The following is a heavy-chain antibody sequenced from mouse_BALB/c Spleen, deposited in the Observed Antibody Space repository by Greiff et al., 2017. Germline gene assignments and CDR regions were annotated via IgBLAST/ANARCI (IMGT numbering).Heavy chain of an antibody. J-gene: IGHJ2*01. CDR3: ARRAYDYDGYFDY. Sequence: EVKVVESGGGLVQPGGSLKLSCAASGFTFSSYTMSWVRQTPEKRLEWVAYISNGGGSTYYPDTVKGRFTISRDNAKNTLYLQMSSLKSEDTAMYYCARRAYDYDGYFDYWGQGTTLTVSS. CDR1: GFTFSSYT. CDR2: ISNGGGST. V-gene: IGHV5-12-2*01. D-gene: IGHD2-4*01.